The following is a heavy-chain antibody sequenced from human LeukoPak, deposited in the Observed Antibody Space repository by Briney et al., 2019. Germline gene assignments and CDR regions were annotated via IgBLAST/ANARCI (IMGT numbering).Heavy chain of an antibody. CDR1: GGSFSGYS. D-gene: IGHD3-22*01. V-gene: IGHV4-34*01. CDR3: ASSFYYDSRDY. Sequence: SETLSLACVVYGGSFSGYSWSWIRQPPGKGLEWIGEITPSGSTNYSPSLKSRVSISIDTSKKKLSLRLTSVTAADSAVYYCASSFYYDSRDYWGQGTLVTVSS. J-gene: IGHJ4*02. CDR2: ITPSGST.